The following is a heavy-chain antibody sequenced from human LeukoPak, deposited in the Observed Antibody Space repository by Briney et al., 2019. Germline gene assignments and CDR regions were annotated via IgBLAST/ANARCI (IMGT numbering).Heavy chain of an antibody. D-gene: IGHD6-13*01. Sequence: GGSLRLSCATSGFTFSSYSMNWVRQAPGKGLEWVSSISSSSSYIYYADSVKGRFTISRDNAKNSLYLQMNSLRAEDTAVYYCARIGQQLLIDYWGQGTLVTVSS. V-gene: IGHV3-21*01. CDR3: ARIGQQLLIDY. CDR1: GFTFSSYS. J-gene: IGHJ4*02. CDR2: ISSSSSYI.